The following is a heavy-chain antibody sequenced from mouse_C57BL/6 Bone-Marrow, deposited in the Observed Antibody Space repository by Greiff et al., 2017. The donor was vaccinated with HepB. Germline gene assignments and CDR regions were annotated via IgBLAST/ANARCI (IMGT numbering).Heavy chain of an antibody. Sequence: QVHVKQSGAELVRPGASVTLSCKASGYTFTDYEMHWVKQTPVHGLEWIGAIDPETGGTAYNQKFKGKAILTADKSSSTAYMELRSLTSEDSAVYFCTQTVTPYFDYWGQGTTLTVSS. CDR1: GYTFTDYE. J-gene: IGHJ2*01. D-gene: IGHD4-1*01. V-gene: IGHV1-15*01. CDR3: TQTVTPYFDY. CDR2: IDPETGGT.